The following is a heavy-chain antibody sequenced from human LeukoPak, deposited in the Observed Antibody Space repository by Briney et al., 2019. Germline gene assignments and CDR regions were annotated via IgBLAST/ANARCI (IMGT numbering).Heavy chain of an antibody. D-gene: IGHD6-6*01. Sequence: ASVKVSCKASGYTFTSCGISWVRQAPGQGLEWMGWISAYNGNTNYAQKLQGRVTMTTDTSTSTAYMELRSLRSDDTAVYYCARGPTGSSIAARLPDYWGQGTLVTVSS. CDR2: ISAYNGNT. V-gene: IGHV1-18*01. J-gene: IGHJ4*02. CDR3: ARGPTGSSIAARLPDY. CDR1: GYTFTSCG.